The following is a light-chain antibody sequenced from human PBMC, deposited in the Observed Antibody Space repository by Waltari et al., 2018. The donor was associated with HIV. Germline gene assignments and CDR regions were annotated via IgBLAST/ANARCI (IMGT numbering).Light chain of an antibody. V-gene: IGLV2-14*01. J-gene: IGLJ3*02. Sequence: QSALTQPASVSGSPGKSITISCTGTSSDVGGYNYVSWYQHHPGKAPKLMIFEVSNRPSGVSNRFSGSNPVNTASLTISGLQAEDEADYYCSSYTTRSTPDPNWVFGGGTKLTVL. CDR3: SSYTTRSTPDPNWV. CDR2: EVS. CDR1: SSDVGGYNY.